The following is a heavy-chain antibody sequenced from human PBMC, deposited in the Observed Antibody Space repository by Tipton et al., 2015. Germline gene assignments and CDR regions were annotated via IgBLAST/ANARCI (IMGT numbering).Heavy chain of an antibody. V-gene: IGHV4-34*01. CDR1: GGSFSDYY. CDR2: INHGGST. CDR3: ARGRNNAFDI. Sequence: TLSLTCAVYGGSFSDYYWSWIRQSPGKGLEWIGEINHGGSTNYNPSLKSRVTISVDTSKNQFSLKLNSVTPEDTAVYYCARGRNNAFDIWGQGTLVTVSS. J-gene: IGHJ3*02.